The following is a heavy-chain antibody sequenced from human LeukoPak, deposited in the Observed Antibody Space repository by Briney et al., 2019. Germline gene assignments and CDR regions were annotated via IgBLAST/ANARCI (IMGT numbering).Heavy chain of an antibody. Sequence: PGGSLRLSCAASGFTFSSYSMNWVRQAPGKGLEWVSSISSSSSYIYYADSVKGRFTISRDNAKNSLYLQMNSLRAEDTAVYYCARDKSEVGTGSYYYYYGMDVCGQGTTGTVS. J-gene: IGHJ6*02. CDR1: GFTFSSYS. D-gene: IGHD1-14*01. V-gene: IGHV3-21*01. CDR3: ARDKSEVGTGSYYYYYGMDV. CDR2: ISSSSSYI.